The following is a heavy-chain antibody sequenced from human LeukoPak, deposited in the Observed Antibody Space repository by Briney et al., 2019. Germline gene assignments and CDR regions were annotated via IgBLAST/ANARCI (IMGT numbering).Heavy chain of an antibody. Sequence: GGSLRLSCAASGFTFSSYAMHWVRQAPGKGLEWVAVISYDGSNKYYADSVKGRFTIPRDNSKNTLYLQMNSLRAEDTAVYYCARDRNPFDPWSSGDYWGQGTLVTVSS. V-gene: IGHV3-30*04. J-gene: IGHJ4*02. D-gene: IGHD6-19*01. CDR1: GFTFSSYA. CDR2: ISYDGSNK. CDR3: ARDRNPFDPWSSGDY.